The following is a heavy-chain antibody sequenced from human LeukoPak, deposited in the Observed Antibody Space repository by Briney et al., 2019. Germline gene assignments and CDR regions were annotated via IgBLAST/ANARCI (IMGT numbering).Heavy chain of an antibody. CDR3: AHDFVGVGARREFDY. J-gene: IGHJ4*02. Sequence: SGPTLVNPPQTFTLTCTFSGFSLTTNGVGVGWIRQPPGKALEWLARIYWDCEKRVIPPLKSRLTVTEETSQNQVVLKMTNMELVDTATYYCAHDFVGVGARREFDYWGQGTLVTVSS. D-gene: IGHD1-26*01. V-gene: IGHV2-5*02. CDR1: GFSLTTNGVG. CDR2: IYWDCEK.